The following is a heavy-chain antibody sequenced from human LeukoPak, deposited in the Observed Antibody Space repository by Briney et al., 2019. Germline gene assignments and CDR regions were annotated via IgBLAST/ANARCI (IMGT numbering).Heavy chain of an antibody. CDR2: MNPNSGNT. CDR1: GYTFTSYD. J-gene: IGHJ4*02. D-gene: IGHD6-19*01. V-gene: IGHV1-8*01. Sequence: ASVKVSCKASGYTFTSYDINWVRQATGQGLEWMGWMNPNSGNTGYAQKFQGRVTMTRNTSISTAYMELSSLRSEDTAVYYCARGYSGWWGRYFDYWGQGTLVTVSS. CDR3: ARGYSGWWGRYFDY.